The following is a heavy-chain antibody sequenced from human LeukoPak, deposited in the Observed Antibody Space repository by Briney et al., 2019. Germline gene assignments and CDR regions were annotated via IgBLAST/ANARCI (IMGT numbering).Heavy chain of an antibody. CDR2: IYYSGST. J-gene: IGHJ4*02. CDR1: GGSINDYY. Sequence: SETLSLTCIVSGGSINDYYWSWIRQPPGKGPEWIGYIYYSGSTNYNPSLKSRVTISVDTSKNQFSLKLSSVTAADTAVYYCARGYDDESTDPAFDYWGQGTLVTVSS. D-gene: IGHD3-3*01. V-gene: IGHV4-59*01. CDR3: ARGYDDESTDPAFDY.